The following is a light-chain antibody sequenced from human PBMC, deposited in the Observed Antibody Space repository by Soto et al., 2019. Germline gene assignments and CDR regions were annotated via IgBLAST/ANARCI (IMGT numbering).Light chain of an antibody. Sequence: DIQMTQSPSSLSASVGDRVTITCRASQGISNYLAWYQQKPRKVPKLLIYAASTLQSGVPSRFSGSGSGTDFTITISSMQIEDVTTYYCQKYNSAPCTFGPGTKVDTK. CDR2: AAS. CDR3: QKYNSAPCT. V-gene: IGKV1-27*01. CDR1: QGISNY. J-gene: IGKJ3*01.